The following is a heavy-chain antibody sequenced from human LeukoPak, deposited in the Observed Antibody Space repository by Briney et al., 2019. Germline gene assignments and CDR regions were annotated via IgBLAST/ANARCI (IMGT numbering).Heavy chain of an antibody. D-gene: IGHD3-22*01. CDR1: GGSISSGDYY. CDR2: IYYSGST. J-gene: IGHJ4*02. V-gene: IGHV4-30-4*01. Sequence: TLSLTCTVSGGSISSGDYYWSWIRQPPGKGLEWIGYIYYSGSTYYNPSLKSRVTISVDTSKHQFSLKLSSVTAAATAVYYCARVAVVVITIDYWGQGTLVTVSS. CDR3: ARVAVVVITIDY.